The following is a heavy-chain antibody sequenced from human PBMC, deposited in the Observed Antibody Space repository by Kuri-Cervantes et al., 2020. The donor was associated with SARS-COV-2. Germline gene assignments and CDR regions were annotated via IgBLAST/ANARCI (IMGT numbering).Heavy chain of an antibody. CDR2: INHSGST. CDR1: GELFSGYY. J-gene: IGHJ6*03. Sequence: ESLKISCAVSGELFSGYYWTWIRQSPGKGLEWIGEINHSGSTNYNPSLKSRVVILVDRSQQQFSMRLSSLTAADTAVYYCARTYGLLRYVYYMDVWGKGTAVTVSS. CDR3: ARTYGLLRYVYYMDV. D-gene: IGHD3-22*01. V-gene: IGHV4-34*01.